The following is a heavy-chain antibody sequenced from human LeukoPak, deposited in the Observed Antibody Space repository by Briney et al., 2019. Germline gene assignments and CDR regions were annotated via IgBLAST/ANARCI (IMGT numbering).Heavy chain of an antibody. CDR1: GFTFSSYG. CDR3: ARDRGYYDP. D-gene: IGHD3-22*01. V-gene: IGHV3-30*12. J-gene: IGHJ5*02. CDR2: ISYDGRNK. Sequence: GVSLRLSCAASGFTFSSYGMHWVRQAPGKGLEWVAVISYDGRNKYYADSVKGRFTISRDNSKNTLYLQMNSLRAEDTAVYYCARDRGYYDPRGQGTLVTVSS.